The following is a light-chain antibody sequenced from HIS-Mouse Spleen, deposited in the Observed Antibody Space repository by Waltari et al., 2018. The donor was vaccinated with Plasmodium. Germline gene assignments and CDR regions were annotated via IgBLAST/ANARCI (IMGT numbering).Light chain of an antibody. CDR3: QQYDNLPPYT. J-gene: IGKJ2*01. V-gene: IGKV1-33*01. CDR1: QDISNY. Sequence: DIQMTQCPSSLSAYVGDRGTITCQASQDISNYLNWYQQKPGKDPKLLIYDASNLETGVPSRFSGSGSGTDFTFTISSLQPEDIATYYCQQYDNLPPYTFGQGPSWRSN. CDR2: DAS.